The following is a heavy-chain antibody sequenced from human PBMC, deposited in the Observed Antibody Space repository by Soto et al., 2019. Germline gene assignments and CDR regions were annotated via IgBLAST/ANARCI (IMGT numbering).Heavy chain of an antibody. CDR1: GFTFYNYW. CDR3: AKNNRYCSSTNCFVFDY. J-gene: IGHJ4*02. CDR2: IKQDGSEK. V-gene: IGHV3-7*01. Sequence: GGSLRLSCAASGFTFYNYWMSWVRQAPGKGLEWVANIKQDGSEKYYVDSVKGRFTISRDNAKNSLYLQMNSLRAEDTAVYYCAKNNRYCSSTNCFVFDYWGQGTLVTVSS. D-gene: IGHD2-2*01.